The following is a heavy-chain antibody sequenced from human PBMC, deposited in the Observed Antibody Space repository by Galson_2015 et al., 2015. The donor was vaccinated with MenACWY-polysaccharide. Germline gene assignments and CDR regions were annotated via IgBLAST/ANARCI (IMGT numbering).Heavy chain of an antibody. CDR3: AGDLLAAAGTLDY. D-gene: IGHD6-13*01. Sequence: SLRLSCAASGFTFGSYSMNWVRQAPGKGLEWVSSISSSSSYIHYADSVKGRFTISRDNAKNSLYLQMNSLRAEDTAVYYCAGDLLAAAGTLDYWGQGTLVTVSS. J-gene: IGHJ4*02. CDR1: GFTFGSYS. V-gene: IGHV3-21*01. CDR2: ISSSSSYI.